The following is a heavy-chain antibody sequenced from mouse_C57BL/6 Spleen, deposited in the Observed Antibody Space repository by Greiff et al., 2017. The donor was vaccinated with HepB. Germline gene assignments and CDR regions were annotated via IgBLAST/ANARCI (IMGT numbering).Heavy chain of an antibody. Sequence: VQLQQSGPELVKPGASVKIPCKASGYTFTDYNMDWVKQSHGKSLEWIGDINPNNGGTIYNQKFKGKATLTVDKPSSTAYMQLSSLTSEDSAVYYCARSPSGIGYLYYAMDYWGQGTSVTVSS. CDR1: GYTFTDYN. V-gene: IGHV1-18*01. D-gene: IGHD2-2*01. J-gene: IGHJ4*01. CDR2: INPNNGGT. CDR3: ARSPSGIGYLYYAMDY.